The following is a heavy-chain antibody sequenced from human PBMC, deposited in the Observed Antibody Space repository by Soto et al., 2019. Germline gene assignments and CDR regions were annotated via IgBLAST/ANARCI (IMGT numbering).Heavy chain of an antibody. CDR2: IWYDGSNK. Sequence: QVQLVESGGGVVQPGRSLRLSCAASGFTFSSYGMHWVRQAPGKGLEWVAVIWYDGSNKYYADSVKGRFTISRDNSKNTLYLQMNSLRAEDTAVYYCARSEAALSYYYGMDVWGQGTTVTVSS. J-gene: IGHJ6*02. CDR1: GFTFSSYG. D-gene: IGHD2-15*01. CDR3: ARSEAALSYYYGMDV. V-gene: IGHV3-33*01.